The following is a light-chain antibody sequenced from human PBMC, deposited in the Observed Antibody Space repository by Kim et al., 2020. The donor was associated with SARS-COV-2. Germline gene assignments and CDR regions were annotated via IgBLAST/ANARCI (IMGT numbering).Light chain of an antibody. Sequence: GKMVTIASTRGSSSIVSNYVHWYHQRPGSATTTEIYEYKQRTSGVADRYSGSIDSSSNTASLTISGLQTEDEADYYCQSYASSNRVFGGGTQLTVL. CDR2: EYK. CDR3: QSYASSNRV. J-gene: IGLJ3*02. V-gene: IGLV6-57*03. CDR1: SSSIVSNY.